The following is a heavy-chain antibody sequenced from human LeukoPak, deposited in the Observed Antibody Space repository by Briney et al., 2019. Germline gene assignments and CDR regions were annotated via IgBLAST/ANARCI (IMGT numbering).Heavy chain of an antibody. J-gene: IGHJ3*02. D-gene: IGHD2-8*01. CDR3: ARDLRCRANGVCYYDAFDI. V-gene: IGHV4-4*07. CDR2: IYTSGST. CDR1: GGSISSYY. Sequence: SETLSLTCTVSGGSISSYYWSWIRQPAGKGLEWIGRIYTSGSTNYNPSLKSRVTMSVDTSKNQFSLKLSSVTAADTAVYYCARDLRCRANGVCYYDAFDIWGQGTMVTVSS.